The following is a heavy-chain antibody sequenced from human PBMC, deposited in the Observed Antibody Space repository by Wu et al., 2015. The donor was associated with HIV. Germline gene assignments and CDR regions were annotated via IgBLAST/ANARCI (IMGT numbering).Heavy chain of an antibody. Sequence: QVQLVQSGAEVKKPGSSVKVSCKASGGTFSSYAISWVRQAPGQGLEWMGGIIPIFGTANYAQKFQGRVTITADESTSTAYMELSSLRSEDTAVYYCARTNAGAIAVAGMRGVFDYWGQGTLVTVSS. V-gene: IGHV1-69*12. D-gene: IGHD6-19*01. CDR2: IIPIFGTA. CDR3: ARTNAGAIAVAGMRGVFDY. J-gene: IGHJ4*02. CDR1: GGTFSSYA.